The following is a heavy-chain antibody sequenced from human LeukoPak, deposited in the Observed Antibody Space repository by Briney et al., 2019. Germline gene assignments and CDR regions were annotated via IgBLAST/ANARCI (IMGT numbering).Heavy chain of an antibody. CDR3: ARRDSSTSSESRDYALDI. J-gene: IGHJ3*02. Sequence: GGSLRLSCAASGFTFSTYAMHWVRQAPGKGLEWVTIISFDAKNIYYADSVKGRFTISRDNSNSTLYLQMNSLRTEDTAVYYCARRDSSTSSESRDYALDIWGQGTMVTVSS. CDR2: ISFDAKNI. V-gene: IGHV3-30*04. D-gene: IGHD3-22*01. CDR1: GFTFSTYA.